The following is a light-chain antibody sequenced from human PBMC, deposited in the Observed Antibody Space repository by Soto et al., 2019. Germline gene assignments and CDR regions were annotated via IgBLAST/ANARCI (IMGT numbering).Light chain of an antibody. CDR1: QSIGRN. CDR2: TSS. CDR3: QQGKSFPLT. Sequence: DIQMTQSPASLSASVGDRVTISCRASQSIGRNLNWYQQKPGKAPTLLMFTSSNLQSGVPSRFSGSRSGTDFTLTISSLQPEDLATYYCQQGKSFPLTFGGGTKVDIK. J-gene: IGKJ4*01. V-gene: IGKV1-39*01.